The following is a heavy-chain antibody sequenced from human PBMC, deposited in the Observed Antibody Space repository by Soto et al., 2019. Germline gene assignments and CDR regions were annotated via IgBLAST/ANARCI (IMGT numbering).Heavy chain of an antibody. D-gene: IGHD3-3*01. CDR1: GFTFSSFG. CDR2: IWYDGSKK. V-gene: IGHV3-33*01. Sequence: QVQVVESGGGVVQPGRSLRLSCAASGFTFSSFGMHWVRQAPGKGLEWVSLIWYDGSKKSYGDSVKGRFTIPRDNSRNTVYLKMNSLRADDTAVYYCARDASYYSLWSGYYPSRNGMDVWGQGTTVTVSS. J-gene: IGHJ6*02. CDR3: ARDASYYSLWSGYYPSRNGMDV.